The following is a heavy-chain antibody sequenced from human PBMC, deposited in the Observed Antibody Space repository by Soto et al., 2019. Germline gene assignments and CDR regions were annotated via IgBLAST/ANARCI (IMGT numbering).Heavy chain of an antibody. Sequence: GASVKVFCKASGYTFASYDINWVRQATGQGLEWMGWMNPNSGNTGYAQKFQGRVTMTRNTSISTVYMELSSLRSEDTAVYYCARRGYSSSWYYYYYYGMDVWGQGTTVTVSS. V-gene: IGHV1-8*01. D-gene: IGHD6-13*01. CDR1: GYTFASYD. CDR2: MNPNSGNT. J-gene: IGHJ6*02. CDR3: ARRGYSSSWYYYYYYGMDV.